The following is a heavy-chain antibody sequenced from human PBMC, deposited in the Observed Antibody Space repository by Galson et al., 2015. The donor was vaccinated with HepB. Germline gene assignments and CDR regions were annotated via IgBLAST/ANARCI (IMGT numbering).Heavy chain of an antibody. CDR3: AKDGLRMVRGVAYYMDV. V-gene: IGHV3-23*01. J-gene: IGHJ6*03. Sequence: SLRLSCAASGFTFSSYAMSWVRQAPGKGLEWVSAISGSGGSTYYADSVKGRFTISRDNSKNTLYLQMNSLRAEDTAVYYCAKDGLRMVRGVAYYMDVWGKGTTVTASS. CDR2: ISGSGGST. D-gene: IGHD3-10*01. CDR1: GFTFSSYA.